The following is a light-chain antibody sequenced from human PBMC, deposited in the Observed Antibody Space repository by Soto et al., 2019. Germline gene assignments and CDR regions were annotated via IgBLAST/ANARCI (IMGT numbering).Light chain of an antibody. CDR2: GAS. CDR1: QSVTNYQ. V-gene: IGKV3-20*01. Sequence: EIVLTQSPGTLSLSPGERATLSCRASQSVTNYQLAWFRQKPGQAPRLLIYGASTRATGIPARFSGSGSGTEFTLTISSLQSEDFAVYFCHQYGTFPITFGQGTRLEI. J-gene: IGKJ5*01. CDR3: HQYGTFPIT.